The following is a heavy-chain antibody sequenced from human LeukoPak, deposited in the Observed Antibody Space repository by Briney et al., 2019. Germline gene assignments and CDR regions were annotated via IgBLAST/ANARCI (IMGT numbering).Heavy chain of an antibody. D-gene: IGHD6-13*01. CDR3: ARGGGSSWYWFDP. CDR1: GGSFSGYY. CDR2: INHSGST. V-gene: IGHV4-34*01. Sequence: SETLSLTCAVYGGSFSGYYWSWIRQPPGKGLEWIGEINHSGSTNYNPSLKSRVTISVDTSKNQFSLKLSSVTAADTAVYYCARGGGSSWYWFDPWGQGTLVTVSS. J-gene: IGHJ5*02.